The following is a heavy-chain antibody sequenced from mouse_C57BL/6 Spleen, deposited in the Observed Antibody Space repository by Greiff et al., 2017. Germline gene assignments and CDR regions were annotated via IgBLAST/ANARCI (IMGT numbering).Heavy chain of an antibody. Sequence: VQLQQSGAELMKPGASVKLSCKATGYTFTGYWIEWVKQRPGHGLEWIGEILPGSGSTNYNEKFKGKATFTADTSSNTAYMQLSSLTTEDSAIYYCARRRTLTGVEEYYFDYWGQGTTLTVSS. D-gene: IGHD1-1*01. CDR2: ILPGSGST. CDR1: GYTFTGYW. J-gene: IGHJ2*01. V-gene: IGHV1-9*01. CDR3: ARRRTLTGVEEYYFDY.